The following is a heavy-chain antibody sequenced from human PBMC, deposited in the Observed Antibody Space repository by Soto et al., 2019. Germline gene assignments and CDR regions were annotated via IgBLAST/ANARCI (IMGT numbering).Heavy chain of an antibody. CDR1: GVTFSSYA. V-gene: IGHV1-69*01. Sequence: QVQLVQSGAEVQKPGSSVKVSCKASGVTFSSYAISWVRQAPGQGLEWMGGIIPIFGTANYAQKFQGRVTITADESTSTAYMELSSLRSEDTAVYYCARDHHLEYSSFYYGMDVWGQGTTVTVSS. D-gene: IGHD6-6*01. CDR2: IIPIFGTA. J-gene: IGHJ6*02. CDR3: ARDHHLEYSSFYYGMDV.